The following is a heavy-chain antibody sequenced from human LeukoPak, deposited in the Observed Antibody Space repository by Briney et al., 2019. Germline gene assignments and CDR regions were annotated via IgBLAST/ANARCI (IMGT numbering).Heavy chain of an antibody. CDR1: GGSINSTTYY. CDR3: ARGRGKYYYMDV. D-gene: IGHD5-12*01. Sequence: PSETLSLTCIVSGGSINSTTYYWSWIRQPPGKGLEWIGEINHSGSTNYNPSLKSRVTISVDTSKNQFSLKLSSVTAADTAVYYCARGRGKYYYMDVWGKGTTVTVSS. CDR2: INHSGST. V-gene: IGHV4-39*07. J-gene: IGHJ6*03.